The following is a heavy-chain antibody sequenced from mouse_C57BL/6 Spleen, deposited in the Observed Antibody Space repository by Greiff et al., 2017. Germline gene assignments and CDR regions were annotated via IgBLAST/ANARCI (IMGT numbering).Heavy chain of an antibody. Sequence: QVQLQQSGAELARPGASVKLSCKASGYTFTSYGISWVKQRTGQGLEWIGEIYPRSGNTYYNEKFKGKATLTADKSSSTAYMELRSLTSEDSAVXFCARGDYGSSYSWYFDVWGTGTTVTVSS. D-gene: IGHD1-1*01. J-gene: IGHJ1*03. CDR1: GYTFTSYG. V-gene: IGHV1-81*01. CDR3: ARGDYGSSYSWYFDV. CDR2: IYPRSGNT.